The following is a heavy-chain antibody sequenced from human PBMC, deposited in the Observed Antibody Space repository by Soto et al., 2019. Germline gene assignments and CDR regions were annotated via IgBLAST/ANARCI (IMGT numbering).Heavy chain of an antibody. CDR2: IYYSGST. CDR1: GGSISSYY. Sequence: SETLSLNCTVSGGSISSYYWSWIRQPPGKGLEWIGYIYYSGSTNYNPSLKSRVTISVDTSKNQFSLKLSSVTAADTAVYYCAREVAVAATGAFDIWGQGTMVTVSS. V-gene: IGHV4-59*01. J-gene: IGHJ3*02. D-gene: IGHD6-19*01. CDR3: AREVAVAATGAFDI.